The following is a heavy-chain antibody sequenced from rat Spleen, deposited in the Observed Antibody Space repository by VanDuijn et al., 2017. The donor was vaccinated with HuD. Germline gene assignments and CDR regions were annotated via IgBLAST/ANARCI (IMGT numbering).Heavy chain of an antibody. CDR2: ISYDGSNT. Sequence: EVQLVASNGGLVQPGRSLKLSCAASGFTFNDHFMAWVRQAPTKGLEWVPTISYDGSNTYYRDSVKGRFTISRDNAKNTLFLQMDSLRSEGTATYYWTGAGYLLDWYFDFWGPGTMVAVSS. D-gene: IGHD2-2*01. J-gene: IGHJ1*01. CDR1: GFTFNDHF. CDR3: TGAGYLLDWYFDF. V-gene: IGHV5-29*01.